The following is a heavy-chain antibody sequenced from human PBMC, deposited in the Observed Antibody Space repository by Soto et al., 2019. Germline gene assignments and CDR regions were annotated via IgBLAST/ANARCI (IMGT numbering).Heavy chain of an antibody. J-gene: IGHJ6*03. D-gene: IGHD6-13*01. CDR3: ARGPDPQLDYYYYYMDV. CDR2: MNPNSGNT. V-gene: IGHV1-8*01. CDR1: GYTFTRYD. Sequence: GAPGKVSSKASGYTFTRYDIKWGRQAPGQGREWMGWMNPNSGNTGYAQKFQGRVTMTRNTSISTAYMELSSLRSEDTAVYYCARGPDPQLDYYYYYMDVWGKGTTVTVSS.